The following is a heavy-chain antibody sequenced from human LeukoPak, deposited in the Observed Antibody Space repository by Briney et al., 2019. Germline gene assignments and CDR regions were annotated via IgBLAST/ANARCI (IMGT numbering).Heavy chain of an antibody. D-gene: IGHD1-26*01. V-gene: IGHV1-8*02. CDR3: ARVPVGATFFDY. CDR1: GYTFTSYA. CDR2: MNPNSGNT. J-gene: IGHJ4*02. Sequence: ASVKVSCKASGYTFTSYAMNWVRQATGQGLEWMGWMNPNSGNTGYAQKFQGRVTMTRNTSISTAYMELSSLRSEDTAVYYCARVPVGATFFDYWGQGTLVTVSS.